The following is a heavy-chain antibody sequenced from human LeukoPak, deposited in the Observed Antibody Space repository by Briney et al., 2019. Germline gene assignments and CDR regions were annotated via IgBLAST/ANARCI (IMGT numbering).Heavy chain of an antibody. CDR1: GFTFSSYA. CDR3: AKGGSSYSEMDY. CDR2: LSASGGLT. D-gene: IGHD3-22*01. J-gene: IGHJ4*02. Sequence: GGSLRLSCAASGFTFSSYAMSWVRQAPGKGLEWVSGLSASGGLTYYADSVKGRFTISRDNSKNTLYLQMNSLRAADTAVYYCAKGGSSYSEMDYWGQGTLVTVSS. V-gene: IGHV3-23*01.